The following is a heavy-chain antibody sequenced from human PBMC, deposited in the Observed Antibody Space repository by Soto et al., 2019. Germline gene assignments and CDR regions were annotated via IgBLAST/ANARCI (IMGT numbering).Heavy chain of an antibody. CDR2: IYYSAST. J-gene: IGHJ4*02. CDR1: GGSISTYY. D-gene: IGHD6-19*01. V-gene: IGHV4-59*01. Sequence: LSLTCTVSGGSISTYYWSWIRQPPGKGLEWIGYIYYSASTNYNPSLKGRVTISVDTPKNQFSLKLSSVTAADTAVYYCARAPPYSSGIDYWGQGTLVTVSS. CDR3: ARAPPYSSGIDY.